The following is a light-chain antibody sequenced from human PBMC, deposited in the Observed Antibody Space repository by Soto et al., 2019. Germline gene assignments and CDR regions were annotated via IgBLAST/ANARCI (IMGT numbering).Light chain of an antibody. CDR2: DAS. Sequence: DSHMTQTPSMLSSSVGDRVTITCRASQYISSWLACDQQKPGKAPKLLIYDASSLESGVPSRFSGSGSGTEFTLTIGSLQPDDFAADYCQHSKSHPLRFGGRAKV. CDR3: QHSKSHPLR. V-gene: IGKV1-5*01. J-gene: IGKJ4*01. CDR1: QYISSW.